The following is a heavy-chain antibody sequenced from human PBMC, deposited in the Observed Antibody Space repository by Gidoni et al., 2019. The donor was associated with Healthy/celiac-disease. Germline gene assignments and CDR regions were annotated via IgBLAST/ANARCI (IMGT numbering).Heavy chain of an antibody. V-gene: IGHV1-69*01. CDR2: IIPIVGTA. CDR1: GGTFSSYA. CDR3: AYDYGSGSYYPYYYDGMDV. J-gene: IGHJ6*02. D-gene: IGHD3-10*01. Sequence: QVQLVQSGAEVTKPGSSVKVSCKASGGTFSSYAISWVRQAPGQGLEWMGGIIPIVGTANYAQKFQGRVTITADESTSTAYMELSSLRAEDTAVYYCAYDYGSGSYYPYYYDGMDVWGQGTTVTVSS.